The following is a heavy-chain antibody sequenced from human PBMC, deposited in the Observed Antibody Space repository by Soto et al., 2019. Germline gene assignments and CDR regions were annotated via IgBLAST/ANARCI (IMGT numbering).Heavy chain of an antibody. J-gene: IGHJ4*02. V-gene: IGHV3-53*04. CDR3: ARGTNYDFWSGYYRRGWFKVDY. CDR1: GFTVSSNY. D-gene: IGHD3-3*01. Sequence: EVQLVESGGGLVQPGGSLRLSCAASGFTVSSNYMSWVRQAPGKGLEWVSVIYSGGSTYYADSVKGRFTISRHNSKNTLYRQMNSLRAEDTAVYYCARGTNYDFWSGYYRRGWFKVDYWGQGTLVTVSS. CDR2: IYSGGST.